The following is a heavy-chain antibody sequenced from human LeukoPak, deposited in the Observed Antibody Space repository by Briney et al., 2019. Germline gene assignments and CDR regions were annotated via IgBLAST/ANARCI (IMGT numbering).Heavy chain of an antibody. J-gene: IGHJ6*02. CDR2: IKQDGSET. CDR3: ARDQDLRGSTSCYTCSPPLFKTSPYGMDV. D-gene: IGHD2-2*02. V-gene: IGHV3-7*01. Sequence: GGSLRLSCAASGFIFSNYWMRWARQAPGKGLEWVANIKQDGSETNYGDSVKGRFTISRDNAKNSLYLQMNSLRVEDTAVYYCARDQDLRGSTSCYTCSPPLFKTSPYGMDVWGQGTTVTVSS. CDR1: GFIFSNYW.